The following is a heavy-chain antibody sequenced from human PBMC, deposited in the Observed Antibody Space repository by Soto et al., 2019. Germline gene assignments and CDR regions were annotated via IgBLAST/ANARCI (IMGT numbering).Heavy chain of an antibody. CDR1: GGPISSSNW. CDR2: IYHVGST. CDR3: ARVGGSGWNFDS. V-gene: IGHV4-4*02. Sequence: PSETLSLTCTVSGGPISSSNWWSWVRQPPGKGLEWIGEIYHVGSTNYNPSLKSRVTISVDKSKNQFSLKLSSVTAADTAVYYCARVGGSGWNFDSWGQGILVTVSS. D-gene: IGHD6-19*01. J-gene: IGHJ4*02.